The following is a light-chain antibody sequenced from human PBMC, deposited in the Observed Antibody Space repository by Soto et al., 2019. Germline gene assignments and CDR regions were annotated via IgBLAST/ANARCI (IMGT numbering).Light chain of an antibody. CDR2: KVS. CDR1: SSDVGGYNY. J-gene: IGLJ2*01. Sequence: QSALTQPPSASGSPGQSVTISCTGTSSDVGGYNYVSWYQQHPGKAPKVVIYKVSQRPSGVPDRFSGSKSDNTASLTVSGLQAEDEADYYCSSYAGNSNVVFGGGTKLTV. CDR3: SSYAGNSNVV. V-gene: IGLV2-8*01.